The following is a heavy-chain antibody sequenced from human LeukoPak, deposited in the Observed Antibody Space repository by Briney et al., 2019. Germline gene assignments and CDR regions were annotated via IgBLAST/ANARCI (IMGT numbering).Heavy chain of an antibody. CDR3: ARVGTFDILTGHNGYYFDY. Sequence: PGGSLRLSCAASGFTFSSYAMHWVRQAPGKGLEWVAAISYDGSNKYYADSVKGRFTISRDNSKNTLYLQMNSLRAEDTAVYCCARVGTFDILTGHNGYYFDYWGQGTLVTVSS. D-gene: IGHD3-9*01. CDR2: ISYDGSNK. CDR1: GFTFSSYA. V-gene: IGHV3-30-3*01. J-gene: IGHJ4*02.